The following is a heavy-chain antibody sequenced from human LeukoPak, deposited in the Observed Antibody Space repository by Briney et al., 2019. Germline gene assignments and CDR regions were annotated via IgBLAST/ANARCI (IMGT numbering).Heavy chain of an antibody. CDR3: ATGYDFWSGFRYYMDV. J-gene: IGHJ6*03. CDR1: GGSFSGYY. D-gene: IGHD3-3*01. Sequence: PSETLSLTCAVYGGSFSGYYWSWIRQPPGKGLEWIGEINHSGSTNYNPSLKSRVTISVDTSKNQFSLKLSSVTAADTAVYYCATGYDFWSGFRYYMDVWGKGTTVTVSS. CDR2: INHSGST. V-gene: IGHV4-34*01.